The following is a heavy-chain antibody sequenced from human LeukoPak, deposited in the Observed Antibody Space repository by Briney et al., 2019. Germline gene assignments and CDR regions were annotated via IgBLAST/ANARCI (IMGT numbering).Heavy chain of an antibody. D-gene: IGHD2-8*01. J-gene: IGHJ4*02. Sequence: APVKVSCKASGYTFTSYYMHWVRQAPGQGLEWMGIINPSGGSTRYAQKFQGRVTMTRDTSTSTVYMELSSLRSEDTAVYYCARTDCTNGVCYIPYFDYWGQGTLVTVSS. V-gene: IGHV1-46*01. CDR1: GYTFTSYY. CDR2: INPSGGST. CDR3: ARTDCTNGVCYIPYFDY.